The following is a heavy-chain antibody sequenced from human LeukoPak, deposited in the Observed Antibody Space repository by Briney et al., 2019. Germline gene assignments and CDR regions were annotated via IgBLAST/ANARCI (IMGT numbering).Heavy chain of an antibody. D-gene: IGHD2-2*01. Sequence: SLKVSCKASGGTFSSYAITLVRQAPGQGLDWMGGIIPIFGTANYAQKFQGRVTITADESTSTAYMELSSLRSEDTAVYYCARDRWYQLLPSAFDIWGQGTMVTVSS. V-gene: IGHV1-69*13. CDR1: GGTFSSYA. J-gene: IGHJ3*02. CDR3: ARDRWYQLLPSAFDI. CDR2: IIPIFGTA.